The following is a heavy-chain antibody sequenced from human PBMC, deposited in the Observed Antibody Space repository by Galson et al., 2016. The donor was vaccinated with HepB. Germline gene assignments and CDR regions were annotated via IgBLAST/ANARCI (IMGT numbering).Heavy chain of an antibody. J-gene: IGHJ4*02. CDR2: IYHSGSA. Sequence: LRLSCAASGFTFSSYWMHWVRQAPGKGLEWIGYIYHSGSAYYNPSLKSRLSMSVDTSKNQFSLKLNSLAAADTAIYYCVRDRRLQGLDYWGQGILVTVSS. D-gene: IGHD5-24*01. V-gene: IGHV4-31*02. CDR3: VRDRRLQGLDY. CDR1: GFTFSSYW.